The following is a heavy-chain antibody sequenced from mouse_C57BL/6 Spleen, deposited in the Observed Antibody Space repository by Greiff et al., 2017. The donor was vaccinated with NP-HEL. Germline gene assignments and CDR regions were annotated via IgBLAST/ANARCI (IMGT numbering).Heavy chain of an antibody. CDR1: GFTFSDYG. CDR2: ISSGSSTI. D-gene: IGHD1-1*01. J-gene: IGHJ4*01. V-gene: IGHV5-17*01. Sequence: EVQGVESGGGLVKPGGSLKLSCAASGFTFSDYGMHWVRQAPEKGLEWVAYISSGSSTIYYADTVKGRFTISRDNAKNTLFLQMTSLRSEDTAMYYCAYYYGSSPYYAMDYWGQGTSVTVSS. CDR3: AYYYGSSPYYAMDY.